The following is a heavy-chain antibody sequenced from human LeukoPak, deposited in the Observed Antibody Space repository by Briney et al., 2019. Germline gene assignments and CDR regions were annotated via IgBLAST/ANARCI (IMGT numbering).Heavy chain of an antibody. J-gene: IGHJ4*02. CDR1: GFTFSSYA. CDR3: ARADYDSRAYYCDY. D-gene: IGHD3-22*01. Sequence: GGPLRLSCAVSGFTFSSYAMHWVRQAPGKGLEWVAVMSYDGSNKYYADSVKGRFTISRDNSKNTLYLQMNSLRAEDTAVYYCARADYDSRAYYCDYWGQGTLVTVSS. V-gene: IGHV3-30-3*01. CDR2: MSYDGSNK.